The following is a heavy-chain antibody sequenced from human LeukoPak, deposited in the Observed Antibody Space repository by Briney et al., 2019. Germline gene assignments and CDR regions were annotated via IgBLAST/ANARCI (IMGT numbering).Heavy chain of an antibody. CDR3: ARHRPVRNCFDP. Sequence: SETLSLTCTVSGGSIRSSNYYWGWIRQPPGKGLQWIGSIYYSGSTNYNPSLKSRVTISVDTSKNQFSLKLSSVTAADTAVYYCARHRPVRNCFDPWGQGTLVTVSS. J-gene: IGHJ5*02. CDR1: GGSIRSSNYY. D-gene: IGHD6-6*01. CDR2: IYYSGST. V-gene: IGHV4-39*01.